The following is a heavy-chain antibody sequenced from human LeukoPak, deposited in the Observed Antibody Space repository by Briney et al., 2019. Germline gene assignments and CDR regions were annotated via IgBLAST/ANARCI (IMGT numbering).Heavy chain of an antibody. J-gene: IGHJ4*02. CDR2: IHYSGST. CDR1: GGSISPYY. Sequence: SETLSLTCSVSGGSISPYYWSWIRQPPGKGLEWIAYIHYSGSTNYNPSIKSRVTISVDTSKNQFSLKLSSVTAADTAVYYCARGDTGNYYYFDYWGQGTLVTVSS. V-gene: IGHV4-59*01. D-gene: IGHD1-26*01. CDR3: ARGDTGNYYYFDY.